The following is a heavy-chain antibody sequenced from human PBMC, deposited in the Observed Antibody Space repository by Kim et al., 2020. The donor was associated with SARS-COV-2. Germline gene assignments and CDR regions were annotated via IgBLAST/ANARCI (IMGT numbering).Heavy chain of an antibody. Sequence: GGSLRLSCAASGFTFSSYSMNWVRQAPGKGLEWVSSISSSSSYIYYADSVKGRFTISRDNAKNSLYLQMNSLRAEDTAVYYCARGRDGERVYYFDYWGQGTLVTVSS. CDR3: ARGRDGERVYYFDY. D-gene: IGHD3-10*01. CDR1: GFTFSSYS. J-gene: IGHJ4*02. CDR2: ISSSSSYI. V-gene: IGHV3-21*01.